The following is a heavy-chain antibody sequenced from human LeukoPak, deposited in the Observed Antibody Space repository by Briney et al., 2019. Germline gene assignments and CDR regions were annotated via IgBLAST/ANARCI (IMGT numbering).Heavy chain of an antibody. CDR3: AKDISGWYGSFAFDI. CDR2: VNQDGNEK. J-gene: IGHJ3*02. V-gene: IGHV3-7*01. CDR1: GFSFTNFW. Sequence: GGSLRLSCAASGFSFTNFWMTWVRQAPGKGLEWVASVNQDGNEKYYVDSVKGRFTISRDNAKNSLYLQMNSLRVEDTAVYYCAKDISGWYGSFAFDIWGQGTMVTVSS. D-gene: IGHD6-19*01.